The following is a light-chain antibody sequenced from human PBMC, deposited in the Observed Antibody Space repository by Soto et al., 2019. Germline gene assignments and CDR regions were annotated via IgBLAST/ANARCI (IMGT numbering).Light chain of an antibody. V-gene: IGKV1-39*01. Sequence: DIQMTQSPSSLPASVGDRVTLTCRASQSISTYLNWSQQKPGKAPNLLIYAASTLQSGVRSRLSGSGSETDFTLTISSLQPEDFATYYCQQSYTIPYTFGQGTKLEIK. J-gene: IGKJ2*01. CDR1: QSISTY. CDR3: QQSYTIPYT. CDR2: AAS.